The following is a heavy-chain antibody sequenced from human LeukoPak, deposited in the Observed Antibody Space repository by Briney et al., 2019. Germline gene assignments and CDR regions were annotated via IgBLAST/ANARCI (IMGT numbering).Heavy chain of an antibody. D-gene: IGHD3-10*01. CDR2: IRSQANSYAT. CDR1: GFTFSGSA. CDR3: AKDSYASGSHGD. V-gene: IGHV3-73*01. J-gene: IGHJ4*02. Sequence: GGSLKLSCAASGFTFSGSAMHWVRQASGKGLEWVGRIRSQANSYATAYAASVKGRFTISRDDSKNTAYLQMNSLKTEDTAVYYCAKDSYASGSHGDWGQGTLVTVSS.